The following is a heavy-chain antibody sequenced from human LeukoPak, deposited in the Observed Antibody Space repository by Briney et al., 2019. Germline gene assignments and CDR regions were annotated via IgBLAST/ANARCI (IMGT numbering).Heavy chain of an antibody. D-gene: IGHD4-17*01. CDR3: ARGDYGDYINWFDP. Sequence: SETLSLTCTVSGASISTDNYYWGWIRQPPGTGLEWIGSFYYSGHTYYNPSLKSRVTISVNTSKNQFFLQLSSVTAADTAMYYCARGDYGDYINWFDPSGQGTLVTVSS. CDR1: GASISTDNYY. J-gene: IGHJ5*02. V-gene: IGHV4-39*01. CDR2: FYYSGHT.